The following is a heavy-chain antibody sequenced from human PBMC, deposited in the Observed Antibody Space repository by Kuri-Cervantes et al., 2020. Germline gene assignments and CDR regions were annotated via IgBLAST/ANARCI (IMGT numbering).Heavy chain of an antibody. CDR2: IYHSGST. Sequence: SQTLSLTCAASGFTFSSYSMNWVRQAPGKGLEWIGEIYHSGSTNYNPSLKSRVTISVDKSKNQFSLKLSSVTAADTAVYYCARRSKDTAMVTFDDYWGQGTLVTVSS. CDR1: GFTFSSYSM. V-gene: IGHV4-4*02. D-gene: IGHD5-18*01. J-gene: IGHJ4*02. CDR3: ARRSKDTAMVTFDDY.